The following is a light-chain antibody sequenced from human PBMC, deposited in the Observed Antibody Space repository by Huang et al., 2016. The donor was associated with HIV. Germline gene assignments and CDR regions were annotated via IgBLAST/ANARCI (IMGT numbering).Light chain of an antibody. CDR2: GAS. Sequence: EIVMPQSPATLSVSPGERAALSCRASLSVSSNLAWYQQKPGQAPRLLIYGASTRATGIPARFSGSGCGTEFTLTISSLQSEDSAVYYCQQYNYWWTFGQGTKVEIK. V-gene: IGKV3-15*01. CDR3: QQYNYWWT. J-gene: IGKJ1*01. CDR1: LSVSSN.